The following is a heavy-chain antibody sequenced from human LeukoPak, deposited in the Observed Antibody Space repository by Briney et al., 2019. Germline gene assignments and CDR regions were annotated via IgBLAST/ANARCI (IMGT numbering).Heavy chain of an antibody. J-gene: IGHJ4*02. CDR2: INPNSGGT. CDR3: ARDSTGDFDY. D-gene: IGHD7-27*01. Sequence: ASVQVSCQASGYTFTGYYMHWVRPAPGQGLEWMGWINPNSGGTNYAQKFQGWVTMTRDTSISTAYMELSRLRSDDTAVYYCARDSTGDFDYWGQGTLVTVSS. CDR1: GYTFTGYY. V-gene: IGHV1-2*04.